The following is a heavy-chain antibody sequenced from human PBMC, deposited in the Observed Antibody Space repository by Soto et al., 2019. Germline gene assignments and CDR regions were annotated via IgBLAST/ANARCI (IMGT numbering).Heavy chain of an antibody. D-gene: IGHD3-10*02. CDR1: GFTFSSYA. V-gene: IGHV3-23*01. CDR2: ISGSGGST. Sequence: GGSLRLSCAASGFTFSSYAMSWVRQAPGKGLEWVSAISGSGGSTYYADSVKGRFTISRDNSKNTLYLQMNSLRAEDTAVYYCATLLNYVNVRSDYWGQGTLVTVSS. J-gene: IGHJ4*02. CDR3: ATLLNYVNVRSDY.